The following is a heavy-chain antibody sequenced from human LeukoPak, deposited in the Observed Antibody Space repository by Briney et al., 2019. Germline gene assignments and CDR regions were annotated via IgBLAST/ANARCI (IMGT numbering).Heavy chain of an antibody. CDR3: AKHYPGQTYYDSAFDI. D-gene: IGHD3-22*01. CDR1: GFTFSNYA. V-gene: IGHV3-23*01. J-gene: IGHJ3*02. CDR2: LSGSGGST. Sequence: PGGSLRLSCAASGFTFSNYAMSWVRQAPGKGLEWVSGLSGSGGSTDYADSVKGRYTISRDNSKNTLYLQMNSLRAEDTAVYYCAKHYPGQTYYDSAFDIWGQGTLVNVSS.